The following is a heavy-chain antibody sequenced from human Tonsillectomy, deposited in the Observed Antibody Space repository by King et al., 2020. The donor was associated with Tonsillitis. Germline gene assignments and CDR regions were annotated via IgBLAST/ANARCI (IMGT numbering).Heavy chain of an antibody. CDR3: AREGDDYGDSGYFDL. CDR2: ISYDGSNK. J-gene: IGHJ2*01. Sequence: VQLVESGGGVVQPGRSLRLSCAASGFTFSSYGMHWVRQAPGKGLEWVAVISYDGSNKYYADSVKGRFTISRDNSKNTLYLQMNSLRAEDTAVYYWAREGDDYGDSGYFDLWGRGTLVTVSS. CDR1: GFTFSSYG. V-gene: IGHV3-33*05. D-gene: IGHD4-17*01.